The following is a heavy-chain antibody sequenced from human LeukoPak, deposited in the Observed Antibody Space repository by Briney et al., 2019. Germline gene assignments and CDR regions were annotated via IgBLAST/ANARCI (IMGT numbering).Heavy chain of an antibody. CDR3: ARVSAPPDYGDYVSENWFDP. Sequence: GASVKVSCKASGYTFTCYIVNCVRQAPGQGLEWMGWISAYNKRNYAQKFQGRVTMTTDTSTSTAYMELRNLRSDDTAVYYCARVSAPPDYGDYVSENWFDPWGQGTLVTVSS. CDR1: GYTFTCYI. V-gene: IGHV1-18*01. CDR2: ISAYNKR. D-gene: IGHD4-17*01. J-gene: IGHJ5*02.